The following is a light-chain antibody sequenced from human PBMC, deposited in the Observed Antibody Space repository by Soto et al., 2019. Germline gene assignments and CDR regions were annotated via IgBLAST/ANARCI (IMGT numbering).Light chain of an antibody. CDR1: QSVTNN. CDR2: DVS. J-gene: IGKJ4*01. CDR3: QQYDDWPLT. V-gene: IGKV3D-15*01. Sequence: EIMLTQSPGTLPLSPGERATLSCRASQSVTNNYLAWYQQKPGLAPRLLSHDVSTRATGIPARFSGSGSGTEFTLTISSLQSEDFAVYYCQQYDDWPLTFGGGTKVDI.